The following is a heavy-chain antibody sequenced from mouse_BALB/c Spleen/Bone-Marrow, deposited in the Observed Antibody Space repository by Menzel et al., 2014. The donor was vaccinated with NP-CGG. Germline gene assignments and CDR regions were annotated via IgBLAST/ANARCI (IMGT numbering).Heavy chain of an antibody. V-gene: IGHV14-3*02. CDR2: IDPANGNT. D-gene: IGHD1-1*01. CDR1: GFNIKDTY. Sequence: VQLQQSGAELVKPGASVKLSCTASGFNIKDTYMHWVKQRPEQGLEWIGRIDPANGNTKYDPKFQGKATITADTSSNTAYLPLSSLTSEDTAVYYRARSYGNSPFDYWGQGTTLTVSS. J-gene: IGHJ2*01. CDR3: ARSYGNSPFDY.